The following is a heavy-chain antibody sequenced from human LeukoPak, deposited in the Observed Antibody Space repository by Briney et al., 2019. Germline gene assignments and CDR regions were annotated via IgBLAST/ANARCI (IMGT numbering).Heavy chain of an antibody. D-gene: IGHD2-2*01. CDR3: TGCNTSCFKYGMDV. J-gene: IGHJ6*02. CDR1: GFTFSSYA. V-gene: IGHV3-23*01. Sequence: TGGSLRLSCAASGFTFSSYAMSWVRQAPGKGLEWVSTISASGGSTYYADSVQGRCTLSRDNSKNTLYLRMNSLRAEDTAVYYCTGCNTSCFKYGMDVWGQGTTVTVSS. CDR2: ISASGGST.